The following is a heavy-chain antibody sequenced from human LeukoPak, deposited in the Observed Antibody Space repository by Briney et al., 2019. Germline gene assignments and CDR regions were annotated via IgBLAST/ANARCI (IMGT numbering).Heavy chain of an antibody. CDR2: VKSKTDGGTT. CDR1: GFTFSNAW. J-gene: IGHJ4*02. Sequence: GSLRLSCAASGFTFSNAWMNWVRQAPGKGLEWVGRVKSKTDGGTTDYAAPVKGRFTISGDDSKNMLYLQMNSLKAEDTAVYYCTASSSWRYYFDYWGQGTLVTVSS. CDR3: TASSSWRYYFDY. V-gene: IGHV3-15*07. D-gene: IGHD6-13*01.